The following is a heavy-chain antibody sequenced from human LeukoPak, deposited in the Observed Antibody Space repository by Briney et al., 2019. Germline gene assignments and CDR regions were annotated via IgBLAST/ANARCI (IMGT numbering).Heavy chain of an antibody. CDR2: IYYSGST. D-gene: IGHD6-6*01. CDR3: ARVDVSSSGYYFDY. J-gene: IGHJ4*02. Sequence: SETLSLTCTVSGGSISSYYWSWIRQPPGKGLEWIGYIYYSGSTKYNPSLKSRVTISVDTSKNQFSLKLSSVTAADTAVYFCARVDVSSSGYYFDYWGQGTLVTVSS. V-gene: IGHV4-59*01. CDR1: GGSISSYY.